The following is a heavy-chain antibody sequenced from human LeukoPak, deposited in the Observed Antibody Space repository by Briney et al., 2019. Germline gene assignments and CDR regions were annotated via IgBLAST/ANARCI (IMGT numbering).Heavy chain of an antibody. D-gene: IGHD2/OR15-2a*01. J-gene: IGHJ3*02. Sequence: GGSLRLSCAASGFTSSSYWMHWVRQAPGKGLVWVSRVNVDGRSTTYADSVKGRLTISRDNAKKTLYLQINSLRPEDTAFYYCARGIGIGAFDTWGRGTKVTVSS. CDR1: GFTSSSYW. V-gene: IGHV3-74*01. CDR2: VNVDGRST. CDR3: ARGIGIGAFDT.